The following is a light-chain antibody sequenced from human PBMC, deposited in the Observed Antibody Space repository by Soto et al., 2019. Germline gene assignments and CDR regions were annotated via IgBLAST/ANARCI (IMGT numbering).Light chain of an antibody. V-gene: IGKV1-5*01. J-gene: IGKJ1*01. CDR2: DAS. CDR3: QQYNSYPWT. CDR1: QGISSW. Sequence: DIQMAQSPSSVSAFVGDRVTITCRASQGISSWLAWYQQKPGKAPKLLIYDASSLESGVPSRFSGSGSGTEFTLTISSLQPDDFATYYCQQYNSYPWTFGQGTKVDI.